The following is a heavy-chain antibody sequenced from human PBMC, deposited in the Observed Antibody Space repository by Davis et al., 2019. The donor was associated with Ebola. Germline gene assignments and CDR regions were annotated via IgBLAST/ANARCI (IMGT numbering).Heavy chain of an antibody. CDR1: GFTFSSYA. V-gene: IGHV3-23*01. D-gene: IGHD1-26*01. Sequence: GGSLRPSCAASGFTFSSYAMSWVHRAPGKGLEWVSTLGLSGDTYYADSVKGRFTISRDNSMNTLHLQMNSLRVEDTAIYYCAKDTSNVWFDVWGQGTMVTVSS. J-gene: IGHJ3*01. CDR2: LGLSGDT. CDR3: AKDTSNVWFDV.